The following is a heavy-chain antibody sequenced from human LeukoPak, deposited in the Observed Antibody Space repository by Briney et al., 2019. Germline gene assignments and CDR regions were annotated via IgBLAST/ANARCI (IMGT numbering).Heavy chain of an antibody. V-gene: IGHV3-7*01. CDR3: ARDSPNDGILWWSIDY. J-gene: IGHJ4*02. Sequence: GGSLSLSCAASGFTFSSYWMSWVRQAPGKGLEWVANIKQDGSEKYYVDSVKGRFTISRDNAKKSLYLQMNSLRAEDTAVYYCARDSPNDGILWWSIDYWGQGTLVTVSS. D-gene: IGHD2-21*01. CDR1: GFTFSSYW. CDR2: IKQDGSEK.